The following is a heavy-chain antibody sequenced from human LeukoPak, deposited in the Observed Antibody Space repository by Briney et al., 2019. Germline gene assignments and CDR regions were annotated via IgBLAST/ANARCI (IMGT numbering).Heavy chain of an antibody. Sequence: PGGSLRLSCAASGFTFSSYGMHWVRQAPGRGLEWVAFIRYDGSNKYYADSVKGRFTISRDNSKNTLYLQMNSLRAEDTAVYYCAKKGVTIFGVVYYYYYMDVWGKGTTVTVSS. D-gene: IGHD3-3*01. V-gene: IGHV3-30*02. J-gene: IGHJ6*03. CDR3: AKKGVTIFGVVYYYYYMDV. CDR1: GFTFSSYG. CDR2: IRYDGSNK.